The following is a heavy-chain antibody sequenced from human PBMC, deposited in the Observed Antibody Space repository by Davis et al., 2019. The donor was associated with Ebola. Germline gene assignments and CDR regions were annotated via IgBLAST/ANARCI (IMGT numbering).Heavy chain of an antibody. V-gene: IGHV3-23*01. J-gene: IGHJ4*02. CDR1: GFTFSNYA. CDR2: ISGSGGRT. CDR3: AKTRCATCHSPDS. Sequence: PGGSLRLSCSASGFTFSNYAMTWVRQAPGKGLEWVSGISGSGGRTDYADSVKGRFTISRDNSKNTLYVQVNSLRAEDTAIYYCAKTRCATCHSPDSWGQGTLVTVSS.